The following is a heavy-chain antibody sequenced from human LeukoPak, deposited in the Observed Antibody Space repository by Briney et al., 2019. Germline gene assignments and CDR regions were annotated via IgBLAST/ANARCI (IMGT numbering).Heavy chain of an antibody. CDR1: GYTFINYG. V-gene: IGHV1-18*01. CDR2: ISAYNGNT. Sequence: ASVKVSCKASGYTFINYGINWVRQAPGQGLEWMGWISAYNGNTNYAQSLQGRVTMTTDTSTSTAYMELRSLRSDDTAVYYCARTQSNFDYWGQGTLVTVSS. J-gene: IGHJ4*02. CDR3: ARTQSNFDY.